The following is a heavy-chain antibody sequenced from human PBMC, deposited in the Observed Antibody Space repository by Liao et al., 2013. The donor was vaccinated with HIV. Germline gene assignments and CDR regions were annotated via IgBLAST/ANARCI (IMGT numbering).Heavy chain of an antibody. CDR3: ARDPSPENVVVIGLARGAFDI. D-gene: IGHD2-21*01. J-gene: IGHJ3*02. CDR2: MYFNGNT. Sequence: QLLLQESGPGLVKPSATLSLTCTVSGDSVSSPSYYWGWIRQSPGKGLEWIGSMYFNGNTYYNPSLKSRVTVSVDTSKNEFSLKMTSVTAADTAVYYCARDPSPENVVVIGLARGAFDIWGQGTMVTVSS. V-gene: IGHV4-39*07. CDR1: GDSVSSPSYY.